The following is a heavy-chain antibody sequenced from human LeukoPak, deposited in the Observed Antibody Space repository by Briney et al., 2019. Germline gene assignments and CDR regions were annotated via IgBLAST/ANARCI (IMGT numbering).Heavy chain of an antibody. CDR2: FWIDGTT. D-gene: IGHD4/OR15-4a*01. V-gene: IGHV3-66*02. Sequence: GGSLRLSCVASGFTVSDTYMSWVRQAPGKGLECVSVFWIDGTTHHADSVKGRFTISRDSSKNTLYLQMNSLRPEDTAVYYCATKYGENWDQGTLVTVSS. CDR1: GFTVSDTY. CDR3: ATKYGEN. J-gene: IGHJ4*02.